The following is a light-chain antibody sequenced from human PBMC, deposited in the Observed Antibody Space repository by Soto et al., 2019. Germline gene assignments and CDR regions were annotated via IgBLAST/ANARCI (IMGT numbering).Light chain of an antibody. CDR1: QSVSES. CDR3: QQRSDWLPIT. V-gene: IGKV3-11*01. CDR2: DVS. Sequence: EIVLTQSPATLSLSPGERATLSCRASQSVSESLAWYQQKPGQAPRLLIYDVSYRATGIPVRFSGSGSGTDFTLAISSLEPEDFAVYYCQQRSDWLPITFGQGTRLEI. J-gene: IGKJ5*01.